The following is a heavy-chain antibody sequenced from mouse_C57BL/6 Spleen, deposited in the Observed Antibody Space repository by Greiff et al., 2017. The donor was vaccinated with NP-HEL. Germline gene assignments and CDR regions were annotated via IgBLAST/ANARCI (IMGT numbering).Heavy chain of an antibody. CDR3: ARYIDEDAMDY. CDR2: IRNKANGYTT. Sequence: EVKLMESGGGLVQPGGSLSLSCAASGFTFTDYYMSWVRQPPGKALEWLGFIRNKANGYTTEYSASVKGRFTISRDNSQSILYLQMNALRAEDSATYYCARYIDEDAMDYWGQGTSVTVSS. J-gene: IGHJ4*01. V-gene: IGHV7-3*01. CDR1: GFTFTDYY. D-gene: IGHD2-3*01.